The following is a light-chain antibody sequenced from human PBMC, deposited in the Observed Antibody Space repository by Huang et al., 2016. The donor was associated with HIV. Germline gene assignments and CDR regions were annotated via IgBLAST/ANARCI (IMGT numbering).Light chain of an antibody. J-gene: IGKJ2*01. V-gene: IGKV1-NL1*01. CDR2: AAT. CDR3: QQYFTTPPWT. Sequence: DIQMTQSPSSLSASIGDRVTITCRASQGISNSLAWYQQKPGKAPKLLLYAATRLKSGVPSRFNGSGSGTTYTLTISGLRPEDIATFYCQQYFTTPPWTFGQGTKLEIK. CDR1: QGISNS.